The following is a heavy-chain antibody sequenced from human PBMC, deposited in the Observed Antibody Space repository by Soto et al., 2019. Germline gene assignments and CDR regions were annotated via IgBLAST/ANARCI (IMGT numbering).Heavy chain of an antibody. Sequence: SGPALVNPTQTLTLTCTFSGFSLSTSGVGVGWIRQPPGKALEWLALIYWNDDKRYSPSLKSRLTITKDTSKNQVVLTLTNMDPVDTATYYCAHSRSFYDYVWGSYRSYFDYWGQGTLVTVSS. V-gene: IGHV2-5*01. D-gene: IGHD3-16*02. CDR3: AHSRSFYDYVWGSYRSYFDY. J-gene: IGHJ4*02. CDR1: GFSLSTSGVG. CDR2: IYWNDDK.